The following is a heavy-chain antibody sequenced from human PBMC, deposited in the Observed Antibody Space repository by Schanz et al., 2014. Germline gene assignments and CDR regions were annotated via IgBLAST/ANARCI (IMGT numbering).Heavy chain of an antibody. J-gene: IGHJ4*01. CDR2: IGTAGDT. CDR3: ARPRFDYGEVDY. V-gene: IGHV3-13*04. CDR1: GFDFNSYS. D-gene: IGHD4-17*01. Sequence: EVRLVESGGGLVQPGGSLRLSCEASGFDFNSYSMNWVRQATGAGLEWVSAIGTAGDTFYLDSVKGRFTISRENAKNSLYLQMNSLRAGDTAVYYCARPRFDYGEVDYWGHGTLVTVSS.